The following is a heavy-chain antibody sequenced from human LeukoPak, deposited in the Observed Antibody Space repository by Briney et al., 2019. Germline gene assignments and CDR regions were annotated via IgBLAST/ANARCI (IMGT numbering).Heavy chain of an antibody. CDR1: VYTFTTYD. D-gene: IGHD5-12*01. V-gene: IGHV1-8*03. CDR3: ARGRSTGYPYYFEY. Sequence: ASVTVSFTPSVYTFTTYDINWVRQAAGQGREWMGWMNPKSGSTGYAQKFQGRVTITRNTSISTAYMELSGLRSEDTAVYYCARGRSTGYPYYFEYWGQGTLVTVSS. CDR2: MNPKSGST. J-gene: IGHJ4*02.